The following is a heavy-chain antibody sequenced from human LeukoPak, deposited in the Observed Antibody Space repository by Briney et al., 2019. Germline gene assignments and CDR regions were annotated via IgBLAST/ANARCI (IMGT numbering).Heavy chain of an antibody. V-gene: IGHV4-59*06. CDR1: GGSISSYY. J-gene: IGHJ4*02. D-gene: IGHD2-2*01. Sequence: SETLSLTCTVSGGSISSYYWSWIRQHPGKGLEWIGYIYYSGSTYYNPSLKSRVTISVDTSKNQFSLKLSSVTAADTAVYYCARGTIVPAAMAFDYWGQGTLVTVSS. CDR3: ARGTIVPAAMAFDY. CDR2: IYYSGST.